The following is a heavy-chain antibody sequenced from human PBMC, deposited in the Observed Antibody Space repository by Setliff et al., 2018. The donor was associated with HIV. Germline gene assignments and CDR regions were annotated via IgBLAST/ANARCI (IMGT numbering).Heavy chain of an antibody. V-gene: IGHV1-69*10. J-gene: IGHJ4*02. Sequence: ASVKVSCKASGGTLSTYGISWVRQAPGQGLEWMGGIIPVLGITNYAQKFQGRVTITADKSTSTAYMELSSLRSEDTAVYYCARTPDCTNGLCYRYYFDCWGQGTLVTVSS. CDR1: GGTLSTYG. D-gene: IGHD2-8*01. CDR3: ARTPDCTNGLCYRYYFDC. CDR2: IIPVLGIT.